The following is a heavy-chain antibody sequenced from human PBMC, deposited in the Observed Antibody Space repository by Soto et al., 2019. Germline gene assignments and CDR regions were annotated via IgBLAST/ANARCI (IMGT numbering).Heavy chain of an antibody. V-gene: IGHV3-30-3*01. CDR3: ASDPLAVTGSFVDY. J-gene: IGHJ4*02. CDR2: ISYDGREI. CDR1: GLTFNIFA. Sequence: GGSLRLSCVASGLTFNIFAFHWVRQAPGKGLEWLSVISYDGREIHYSESVKGRFTISRDSSTNTVYLEMNSLRYEDTAAYYCASDPLAVTGSFVDYWGQGTLVTVSS. D-gene: IGHD3-9*01.